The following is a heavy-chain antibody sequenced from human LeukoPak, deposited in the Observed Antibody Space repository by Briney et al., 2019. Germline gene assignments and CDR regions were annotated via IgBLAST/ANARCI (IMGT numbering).Heavy chain of an antibody. Sequence: ETLSLTCAVSGYSISSAYYWGWIRQPPGKGLEWVANIKQDGSEKYYVDSVKGRFTISRDNAKNSLYLQMNSLRAEDTAVYYCARRGASPDWNDWRFDPWGQGTLVTVSS. CDR1: GYSISSAYY. V-gene: IGHV3-7*01. CDR3: ARRGASPDWNDWRFDP. J-gene: IGHJ5*02. CDR2: IKQDGSEK. D-gene: IGHD1-1*01.